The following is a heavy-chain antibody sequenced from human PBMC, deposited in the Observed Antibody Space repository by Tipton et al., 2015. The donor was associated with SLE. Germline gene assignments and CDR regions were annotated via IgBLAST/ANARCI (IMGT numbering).Heavy chain of an antibody. CDR3: ARTGYGSGSYYKDAFDI. J-gene: IGHJ3*02. CDR2: IYYSGST. V-gene: IGHV4-39*07. D-gene: IGHD3-10*01. CDR1: GGSISSSSYY. Sequence: TLSLTCTVSGGSISSSSYYWGWIRQPPGKGLEWIGSIYYSGSTNYNPSLKSRVTMSVDTSKNQFSLKLSSVTAADTAVYYCARTGYGSGSYYKDAFDIWGQGTMVTVSS.